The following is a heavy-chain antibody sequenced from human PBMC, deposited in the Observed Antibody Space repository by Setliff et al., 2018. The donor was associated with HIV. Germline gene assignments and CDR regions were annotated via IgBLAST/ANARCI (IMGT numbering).Heavy chain of an antibody. CDR3: ASEGEGNGWARLDY. CDR2: INGGSGRT. CDR1: GYSFTNSG. D-gene: IGHD6-19*01. V-gene: IGHV1-3*01. J-gene: IGHJ4*02. Sequence: RASVKVSCKVSGYSFTNSGMHWMRQAPGQRPEWMGCINGGSGRTEYSQKFQSRVTITRDTAARTDYMELSRLRSEDTAVSFCASEGEGNGWARLDYWGQGTLVTVSS.